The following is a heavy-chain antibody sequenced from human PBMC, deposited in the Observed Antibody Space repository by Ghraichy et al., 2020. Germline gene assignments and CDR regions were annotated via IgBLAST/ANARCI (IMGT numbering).Heavy chain of an antibody. CDR1: GFTFSSYA. J-gene: IGHJ5*02. CDR2: ISGSGGST. CDR3: AKDNVEGYCNSGSCLNWFDP. Sequence: GESLNISCAASGFTFSSYAMSWVRQAPGKGLEWVSAISGSGGSTYFADSVKGRFTISRDNSKNTLYLQMNSLRAEDTAVYYCAKDNVEGYCNSGSCLNWFDPWGQGTLVTVSS. V-gene: IGHV3-23*01. D-gene: IGHD2-15*01.